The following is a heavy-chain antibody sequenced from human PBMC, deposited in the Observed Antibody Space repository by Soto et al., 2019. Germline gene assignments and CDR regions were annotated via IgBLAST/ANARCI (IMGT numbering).Heavy chain of an antibody. CDR3: ARGRLVPAVNFDY. J-gene: IGHJ4*02. V-gene: IGHV4-30-2*01. CDR2: FYHSGTS. Sequence: QPQLQESGSGLVKPSQTLSLTCAVSGDSISSGGFSWSWIRQPPGKGLEWIGYFYHSGTSFYNPSLKSRVTISVDGSKNQFSQKVNSVTAADTAVYYCARGRLVPAVNFDYWGLGTLVTVSS. CDR1: GDSISSGGFS. D-gene: IGHD2-2*01.